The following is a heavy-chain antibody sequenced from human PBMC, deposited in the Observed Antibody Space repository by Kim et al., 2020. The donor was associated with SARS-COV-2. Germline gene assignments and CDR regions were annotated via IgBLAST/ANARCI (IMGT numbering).Heavy chain of an antibody. CDR1: GFTFGDYA. Sequence: GGSLRLSCTASGFTFGDYAMSWVRQAPGKGLEWVGFIRSKAYGGTTEYAASVKGRFTISRDDSKSIAYLQMNSLKTEDTAVYYCTRDLLLWFGDYYGMDVWGQGTTVTVSS. CDR3: TRDLLLWFGDYYGMDV. V-gene: IGHV3-49*04. D-gene: IGHD3-10*01. CDR2: IRSKAYGGTT. J-gene: IGHJ6*02.